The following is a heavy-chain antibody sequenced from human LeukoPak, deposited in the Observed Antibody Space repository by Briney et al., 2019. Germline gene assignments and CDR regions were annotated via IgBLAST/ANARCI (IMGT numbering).Heavy chain of an antibody. V-gene: IGHV3-23*01. CDR2: ISGSGGST. Sequence: GGSLRPAWAPSGSTFSSYAMSWVRQAPGKGREWLSAISGSGGSTYYADSVKGRFTISRDNSKNTLYLQMNSLRAEDTAVYYCAKDPGGKDQLLFWGQGTLVTVSS. CDR3: AKDPGGKDQLLF. CDR1: GSTFSSYA. D-gene: IGHD2-2*01. J-gene: IGHJ4*02.